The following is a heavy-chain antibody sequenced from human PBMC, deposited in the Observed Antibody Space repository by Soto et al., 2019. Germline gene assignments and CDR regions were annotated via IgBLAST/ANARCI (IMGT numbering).Heavy chain of an antibody. Sequence: PSETLSLTCTVSGGSISSYYWSWIRQPPGKGLEWIGYIYYSGSTNYNPSLKSRVTISVDTSKNQFSLKLSSVTAADTAVYYCARSMGYCSSTSRYHSQYYYYGMDVWGQGTTVTVSS. CDR1: GGSISSYY. CDR3: ARSMGYCSSTSRYHSQYYYYGMDV. V-gene: IGHV4-59*01. CDR2: IYYSGST. D-gene: IGHD2-2*01. J-gene: IGHJ6*02.